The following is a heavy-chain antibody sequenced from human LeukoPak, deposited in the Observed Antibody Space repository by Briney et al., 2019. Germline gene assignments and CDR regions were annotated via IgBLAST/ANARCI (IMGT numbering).Heavy chain of an antibody. CDR1: GGSISSSSYY. V-gene: IGHV4-39*01. CDR3: ARQGGSYYTPFDS. D-gene: IGHD1-26*01. Sequence: SETLSLTCTVSGGSISSSSYYWGWIRQPPGKGLEWIGNIYYSGSTYYNPSLRSRVTISVDTSRNQFSLKLNSVTAADTAVYYCARQGGSYYTPFDSWGQGTLVTVSS. CDR2: IYYSGST. J-gene: IGHJ4*02.